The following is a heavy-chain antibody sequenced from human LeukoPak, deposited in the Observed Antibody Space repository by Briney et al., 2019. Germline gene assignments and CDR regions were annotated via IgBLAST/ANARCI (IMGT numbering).Heavy chain of an antibody. D-gene: IGHD1-14*01. V-gene: IGHV3-33*01. J-gene: IGHJ4*02. CDR2: IWYDGSTK. CDR1: GFSFKDTG. CDR3: ARDLNREDFDY. Sequence: GRSLRLSCAASGFSFKDTGMHWVRQAPGKGPEWLTIIWYDGSTKYYADSVKGRFTVSRDNSKNILYLQMNSLRVEDTAVYYCARDLNREDFDYWGQGALVAVSS.